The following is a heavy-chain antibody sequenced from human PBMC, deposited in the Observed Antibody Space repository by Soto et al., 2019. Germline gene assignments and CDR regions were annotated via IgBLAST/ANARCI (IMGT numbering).Heavy chain of an antibody. CDR2: IIPILGIA. CDR1: GGTFSSYT. Sequence: QVQLVQSGAEVKKPGSSVKVSCKASGGTFSSYTISWVRQAPGQGLEWMGRIIPILGIANYAQKFQGRVTITADKSTSTAYMELSSLRSEDTAVYYCASGVRCSGGSCCSPMRDWGQGTLVTVSS. J-gene: IGHJ4*02. CDR3: ASGVRCSGGSCCSPMRD. D-gene: IGHD2-15*01. V-gene: IGHV1-69*02.